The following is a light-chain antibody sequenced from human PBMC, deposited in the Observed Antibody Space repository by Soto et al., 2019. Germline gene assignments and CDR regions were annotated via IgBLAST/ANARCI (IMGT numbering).Light chain of an antibody. CDR2: EVS. J-gene: IGLJ2*01. CDR1: SSDVGGYNY. Sequence: QSALTQPPSASGSPGQSVTISCTGTSSDVGGYNYVSRYQQHPDKAPKLMIYEVSKRPSGVPDRFSGSKSGNTASLTVSGLQAEDEADYYCTSYAGSNTFVVFGGGTKVTVL. V-gene: IGLV2-8*01. CDR3: TSYAGSNTFVV.